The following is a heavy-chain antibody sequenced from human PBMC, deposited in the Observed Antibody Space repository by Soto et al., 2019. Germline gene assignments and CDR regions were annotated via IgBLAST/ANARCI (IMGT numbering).Heavy chain of an antibody. CDR1: EFTFICRS. D-gene: IGHD3-10*01. CDR3: ARGWFGPDV. V-gene: IGHV3-74*01. Sequence: EVQLVESGGGLVQPGVSLRLSGAASEFTFICRSVHWVRQAPGKGLVWVSGIDKVGTDSTYADSVKGRFTSSRDNAKNTVYLQMNSLRVDDTAVYYCARGWFGPDVWGKGTTVTVSS. J-gene: IGHJ6*03. CDR2: IDKVGTDS.